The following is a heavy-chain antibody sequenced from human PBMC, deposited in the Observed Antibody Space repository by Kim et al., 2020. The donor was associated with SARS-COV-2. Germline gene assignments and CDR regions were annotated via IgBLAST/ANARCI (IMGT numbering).Heavy chain of an antibody. J-gene: IGHJ4*02. Sequence: YEQQLQGRGTMARNTSLSTAYMELSSLRSEDTAVYYCVAGPVVVITTFDYWGQGTLVTVSS. CDR3: VAGPVVVITTFDY. V-gene: IGHV1-8*01. D-gene: IGHD3-22*01.